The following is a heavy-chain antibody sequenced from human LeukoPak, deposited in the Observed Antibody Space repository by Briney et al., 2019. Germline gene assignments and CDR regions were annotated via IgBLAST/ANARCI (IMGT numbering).Heavy chain of an antibody. J-gene: IGHJ3*02. CDR1: GGSISSSSYC. V-gene: IGHV4-39*01. D-gene: IGHD6-6*01. CDR2: IYYSGST. Sequence: SETLSLTCTVSGGSISSSSYCWAWLRPPPGKGLEWIGRIYYSGSTYYNPYLKSRVTISVDTSKNHFSLKLSYVTAADTAVYYCARHEEYSSSSDAFDIWGQGTMVTVSS. CDR3: ARHEEYSSSSDAFDI.